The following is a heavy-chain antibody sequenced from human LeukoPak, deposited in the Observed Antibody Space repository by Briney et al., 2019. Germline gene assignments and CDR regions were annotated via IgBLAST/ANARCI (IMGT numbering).Heavy chain of an antibody. V-gene: IGHV4-59*01. CDR3: ARENEYSSSSGGIDY. Sequence: SETLSLTCTVSGGSISSYYWSWIRQPPGKGLEWIGYIYYSGSTNYNPSLKSRVTISVDTSKNQFSLKLSSVTAADTAVYYCARENEYSSSSGGIDYWGQGTLVTVSS. CDR2: IYYSGST. D-gene: IGHD6-6*01. J-gene: IGHJ4*02. CDR1: GGSISSYY.